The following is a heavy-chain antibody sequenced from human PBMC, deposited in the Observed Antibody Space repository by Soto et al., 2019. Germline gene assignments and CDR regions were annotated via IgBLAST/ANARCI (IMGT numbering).Heavy chain of an antibody. Sequence: SETLSLTCTVPGGSISSGDYYWSWVRQPPGKGLEWIGYIYYSGSTYYNPSLKSRVTISVDTSKNQFSLKLSSVTAADTAVYYCARDYGDLLDYWGQVTLVTVSS. CDR1: GGSISSGDYY. J-gene: IGHJ4*02. D-gene: IGHD4-17*01. CDR3: ARDYGDLLDY. CDR2: IYYSGST. V-gene: IGHV4-30-4*01.